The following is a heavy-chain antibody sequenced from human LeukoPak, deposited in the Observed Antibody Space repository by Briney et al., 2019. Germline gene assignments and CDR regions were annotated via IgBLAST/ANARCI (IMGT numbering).Heavy chain of an antibody. D-gene: IGHD6-13*01. V-gene: IGHV5-10-1*01. CDR1: GYSFANNW. CDR2: IDPSDSYT. Sequence: GESLQISCKGSGYSFANNWIGWVRQMPGKGLEWMGRIDPSDSYTNYSPSFQGHVTISADKSISTAYLQWSSLKASDTAMYYCARRNRNSWYSFDYWGQGSLVTVSS. CDR3: ARRNRNSWYSFDY. J-gene: IGHJ4*02.